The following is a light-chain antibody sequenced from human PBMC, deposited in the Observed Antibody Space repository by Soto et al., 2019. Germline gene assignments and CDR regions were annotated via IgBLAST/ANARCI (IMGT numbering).Light chain of an antibody. CDR3: QESYSTPYT. J-gene: IGKJ2*01. CDR2: TAS. CDR1: QRVTAS. Sequence: IQIPQSTSSLSASVGDGVTITCRARQRVTASLNWYQQKPGKAPKLLISTASPLQRGVPSRVSGSGSGTEFTLTSTTLQPGDVATYFCQESYSTPYTFGQGTKLE. V-gene: IGKV1-39*01.